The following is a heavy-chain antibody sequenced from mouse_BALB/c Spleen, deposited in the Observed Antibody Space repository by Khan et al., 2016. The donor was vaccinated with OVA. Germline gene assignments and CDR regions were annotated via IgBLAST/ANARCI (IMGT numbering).Heavy chain of an antibody. CDR1: DYTFTDYY. V-gene: IGHV1-77*01. CDR3: ARRNYFGYTFAY. CDR2: ISPGSGDT. Sequence: QVQLQQSGAELARPGASVKLSCKASDYTFTDYYINWVKQRTGQGLEWIGEISPGSGDTYYNEKFKGKATLTADKSSTPAYMQLSSLTSEASAVYFCARRNYFGYTFAYWGQGTLVTVSA. D-gene: IGHD1-2*01. J-gene: IGHJ3*01.